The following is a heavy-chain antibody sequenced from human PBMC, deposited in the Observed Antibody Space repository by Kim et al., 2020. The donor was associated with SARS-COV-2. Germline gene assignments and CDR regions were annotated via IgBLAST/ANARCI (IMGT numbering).Heavy chain of an antibody. Sequence: SETLSLTCAVYGGSFSGYYWSWIRQPPGKGLEWIGEINHSGSTNYNPSLKSRVTISVDTSKNQFSLKLSSVTAADTAVYYCARKAPGIWGGYIRANWFDPWGQRTLVTVSS. CDR2: INHSGST. CDR1: GGSFSGYY. CDR3: ARKAPGIWGGYIRANWFDP. D-gene: IGHD3-3*01. J-gene: IGHJ5*02. V-gene: IGHV4-34*01.